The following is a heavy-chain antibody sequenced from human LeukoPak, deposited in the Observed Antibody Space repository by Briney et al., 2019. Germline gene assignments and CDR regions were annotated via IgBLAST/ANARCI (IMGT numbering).Heavy chain of an antibody. CDR3: AREVIDPDGGGFYFYYMDV. CDR2: IYYRGST. Sequence: SETLSLTCTVSGGSIRSGGYYWTWTRQHPRKGLEWIGYIYYRGSTYYNPSLKSRVTISVDTSKNQFSLKLSFVTAADTALYYCAREVIDPDGGGFYFYYMDVWGKGTTVTVSS. CDR1: GGSIRSGGYY. D-gene: IGHD3-16*01. J-gene: IGHJ6*03. V-gene: IGHV4-31*03.